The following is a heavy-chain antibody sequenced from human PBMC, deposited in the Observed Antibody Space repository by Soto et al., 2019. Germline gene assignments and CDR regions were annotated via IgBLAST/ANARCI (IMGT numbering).Heavy chain of an antibody. CDR1: GFTFTRYS. CDR3: ATGYYYHHMTY. V-gene: IGHV3-21*06. J-gene: IGHJ4*02. CDR2: ISSTTNYI. D-gene: IGHD3-10*01. Sequence: EVQLVESGGGLVKPGGSLRLSCAASGFTFTRYSMNWVRQAPGKGLEWVSSISSTTNYIYYGDSMKGRFTISRDNAKNSLYLEMNSLRPEDTAIYYCATGYYYHHMTYWGQGTLVTVSS.